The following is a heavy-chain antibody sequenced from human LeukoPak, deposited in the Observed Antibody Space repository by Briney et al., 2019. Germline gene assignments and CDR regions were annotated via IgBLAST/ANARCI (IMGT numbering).Heavy chain of an antibody. J-gene: IGHJ4*02. CDR2: ISYDGSNK. V-gene: IGHV3-30*18. Sequence: PGRSLRLSCAASGFTFSSYGMHWVRQAPGKGLEWVAVISYDGSNKYYADSVKGRFTISRDNSKNTLYLQMNSLRAEDTAVYYCAKDGGDTAMAEFDYWGQGTLVTVSS. CDR1: GFTFSSYG. D-gene: IGHD5-18*01. CDR3: AKDGGDTAMAEFDY.